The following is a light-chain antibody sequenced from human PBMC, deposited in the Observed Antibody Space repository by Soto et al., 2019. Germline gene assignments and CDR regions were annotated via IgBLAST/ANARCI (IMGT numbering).Light chain of an antibody. J-gene: IGLJ1*01. CDR1: IRDLGGYNY. CDR3: SSYTSSSTLDV. V-gene: IGLV2-14*01. Sequence: QSVLPQAPYVSGSPAQSLTISCTGTIRDLGGYNYVSWYQHHPGKAPKLMIYEVSNRPSGISNRFSGSKSGNTASLTISGLQAEDEAHYYCSSYTSSSTLDVFGTGTKVTVL. CDR2: EVS.